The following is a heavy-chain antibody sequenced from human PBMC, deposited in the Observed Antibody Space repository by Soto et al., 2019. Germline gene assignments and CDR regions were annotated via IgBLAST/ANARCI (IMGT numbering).Heavy chain of an antibody. D-gene: IGHD3-3*01. CDR2: ISSSSSYI. CDR1: GFTFSSYS. J-gene: IGHJ4*02. V-gene: IGHV3-21*01. Sequence: EVQLVESGGGLVKPGGSLRLSCAASGFTFSSYSMNWVRQAPGKGLEWVSSISSSSSYIYYADSVKGRFTISRDNAKNSLYLQMNSLRAEDTAVYYCARDRRGTYYDFWSGYHFDYWGQGTLVTVSS. CDR3: ARDRRGTYYDFWSGYHFDY.